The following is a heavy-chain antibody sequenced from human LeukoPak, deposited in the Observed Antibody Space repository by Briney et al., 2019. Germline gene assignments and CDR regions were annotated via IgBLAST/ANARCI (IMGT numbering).Heavy chain of an antibody. CDR1: GFTFSSYG. Sequence: PGRSLRLSCAASGFTFSSYGMHWVRQAPGKGLEWVAVISYDGSNKYYADSVKGRFTISRDNSKNTLYLQMNSLRAEDTAVYYCANVRTLVGASIFDYWGQGTLVTVSS. J-gene: IGHJ4*02. CDR3: ANVRTLVGASIFDY. CDR2: ISYDGSNK. V-gene: IGHV3-30*18. D-gene: IGHD1-26*01.